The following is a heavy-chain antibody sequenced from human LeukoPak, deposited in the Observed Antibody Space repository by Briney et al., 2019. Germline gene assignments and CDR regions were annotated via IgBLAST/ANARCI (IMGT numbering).Heavy chain of an antibody. Sequence: PSETLSLTCAIYSESFSGYFWSWIRQPPGKGLEWIGEINYSGSTNYNPSLKSRVTISVDTSKNQFSLRLTSVTATDTAVYFCARKTRYCSTGRCNWDAWGQGILVTASS. CDR1: SESFSGYF. V-gene: IGHV4-34*01. D-gene: IGHD2-15*01. CDR2: INYSGST. CDR3: ARKTRYCSTGRCNWDA. J-gene: IGHJ5*02.